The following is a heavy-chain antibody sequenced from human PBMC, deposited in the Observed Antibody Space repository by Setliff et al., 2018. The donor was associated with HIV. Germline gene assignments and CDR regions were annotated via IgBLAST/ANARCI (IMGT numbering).Heavy chain of an antibody. CDR3: ATSQGSYYYDSSGFPIGVDY. Sequence: PGGSLRLSCAASGFTFSSYAMSWVRQAPGKGLEWVSAISGSGGSTYYADSVKGRFTISRDNSKNTLFLQMNSLRAEDTAVYYCATSQGSYYYDSSGFPIGVDYWGQGTLVTVSS. D-gene: IGHD3-22*01. CDR2: ISGSGGST. J-gene: IGHJ4*02. V-gene: IGHV3-23*01. CDR1: GFTFSSYA.